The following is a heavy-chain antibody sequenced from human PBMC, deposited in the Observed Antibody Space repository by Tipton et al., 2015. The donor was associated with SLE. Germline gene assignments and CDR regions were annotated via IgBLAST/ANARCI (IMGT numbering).Heavy chain of an antibody. J-gene: IGHJ6*02. CDR1: GGSISSHY. Sequence: TLSLTCTVSGGSISSHYWSWIRQPPGKGLEWIGYIYYSGSTNYNPSLKSRVTISVDTSKNQFSLKLSSVTAADTAVYYCARDTAYDFWSEESYYYGMDVWGQGTTVTVSS. CDR2: IYYSGST. V-gene: IGHV4-59*11. CDR3: ARDTAYDFWSEESYYYGMDV. D-gene: IGHD3-3*01.